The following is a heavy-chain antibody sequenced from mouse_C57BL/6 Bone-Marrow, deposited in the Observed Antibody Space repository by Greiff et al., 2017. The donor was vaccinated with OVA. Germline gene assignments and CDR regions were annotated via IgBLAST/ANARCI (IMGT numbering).Heavy chain of an antibody. CDR3: ARWDWAFAD. CDR1: GYTFTSYW. Sequence: QVQLQQSGAELVMPGASVKLSCKASGYTFTSYWMHWVKQRPGQGLEWIGEIDPSDSYTNYNQKFKGKSTLTVDKSSSTAYMQLSSLTSEDSAVYYCARWDWAFADWGQGTLVTVSA. V-gene: IGHV1-69*01. D-gene: IGHD4-1*01. CDR2: IDPSDSYT. J-gene: IGHJ3*01.